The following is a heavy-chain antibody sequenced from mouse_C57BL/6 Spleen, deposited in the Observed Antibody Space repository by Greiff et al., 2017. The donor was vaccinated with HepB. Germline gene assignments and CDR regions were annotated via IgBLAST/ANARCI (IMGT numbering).Heavy chain of an antibody. Sequence: EVKVVESEGGLVQPGSSMKLSCTASGFTFSDYYMAWVRQVPEKGLEWVANINYDGSSTYYLDSLKSRFIISRDNAKNILYLQMSSLKSEDTATYYCARRGNWDEFAYWGQGTLVTVSA. D-gene: IGHD4-1*01. J-gene: IGHJ3*01. CDR2: INYDGSST. V-gene: IGHV5-16*01. CDR1: GFTFSDYY. CDR3: ARRGNWDEFAY.